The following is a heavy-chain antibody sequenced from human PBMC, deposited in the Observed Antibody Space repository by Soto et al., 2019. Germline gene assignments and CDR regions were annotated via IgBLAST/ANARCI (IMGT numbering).Heavy chain of an antibody. CDR2: ISAHNGNT. CDR3: AGGRYGDY. Sequence: QVHLVQSGAEVKKPGASVKVSCKASGYTFTSYGITWVRQAPGQGLEWMGWISAHNGNTDYAQKPQGRVIVTRETSTGTAYKELRRLISDDTAVYYCAGGRYGDYWGQGALVTVSS. CDR1: GYTFTSYG. D-gene: IGHD1-1*01. J-gene: IGHJ4*02. V-gene: IGHV1-18*01.